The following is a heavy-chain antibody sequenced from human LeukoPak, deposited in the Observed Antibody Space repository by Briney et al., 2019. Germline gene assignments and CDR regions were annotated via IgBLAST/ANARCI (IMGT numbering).Heavy chain of an antibody. CDR2: INHSGST. Sequence: SETLSLTCAVYGGSFSGYYWSWIRQPPGKGLEWIGEINHSGSTNYNPSLKSRVTISVDTSKNQFSLKLSSVTAADTAVYYCARRRYYYDSSQAFDIWGQGTMVTVSS. CDR1: GGSFSGYY. V-gene: IGHV4-34*01. CDR3: ARRRYYYDSSQAFDI. D-gene: IGHD3-22*01. J-gene: IGHJ3*02.